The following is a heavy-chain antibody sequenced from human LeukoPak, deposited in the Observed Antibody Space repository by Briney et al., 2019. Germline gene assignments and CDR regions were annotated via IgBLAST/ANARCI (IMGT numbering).Heavy chain of an antibody. V-gene: IGHV3-11*03. CDR3: ARRLGAGGIYRPYWYFDL. J-gene: IGHJ2*01. D-gene: IGHD3-16*02. Sequence: GGSLRLSCAASGFTFSDYYMSWLRQAPGKGLEWVSYISSTSSYTNYADSVKGRFTISRDNAKNSLHLQMNSLRAEDTAMYYCARRLGAGGIYRPYWYFDLWGRGTLVTVSS. CDR2: ISSTSSYT. CDR1: GFTFSDYY.